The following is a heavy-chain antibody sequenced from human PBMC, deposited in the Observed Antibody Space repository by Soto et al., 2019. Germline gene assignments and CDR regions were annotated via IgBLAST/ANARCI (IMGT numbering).Heavy chain of an antibody. CDR2: IYSDGDT. CDR1: GFTVSSNY. J-gene: IGHJ4*02. V-gene: IGHV3-66*01. CDR3: SSWVTTIRAIDY. Sequence: EVQLVESGGGLVQPGGSLRLPCAVSGFTVSSNYMTWVRQAPGKGLEWVSVIYSDGDTYYADSVKGRFTISRDSSTNTLYLQMNSLRAEDTAVYYCSSWVTTIRAIDYWGQGTLVTVSS. D-gene: IGHD4-17*01.